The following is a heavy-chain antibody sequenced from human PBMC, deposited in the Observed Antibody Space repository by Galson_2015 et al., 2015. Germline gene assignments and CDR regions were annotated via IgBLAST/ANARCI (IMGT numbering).Heavy chain of an antibody. Sequence: SLRLSCAASGFTFSSYGMHWVRQAPGKGLEWVAVIWYDGSNKYYADSVKGRFTISRDNSKNTLYLQMNSLRAEDTAVYYCARGPHDYGDYPDWWGQGTLVTVSS. D-gene: IGHD4-17*01. CDR2: IWYDGSNK. J-gene: IGHJ4*02. CDR3: ARGPHDYGDYPDW. CDR1: GFTFSSYG. V-gene: IGHV3-33*01.